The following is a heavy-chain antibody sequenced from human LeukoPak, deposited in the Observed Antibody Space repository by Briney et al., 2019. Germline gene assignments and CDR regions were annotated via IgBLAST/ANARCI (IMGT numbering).Heavy chain of an antibody. CDR3: ANSYGSGSPPDY. D-gene: IGHD3-10*01. J-gene: IGHJ4*02. CDR2: ISYSGST. V-gene: IGHV4-59*08. CDR1: GVSISTYS. Sequence: SETLSLTCTVSGVSISTYSWSWIRQPPGKGLEWIGYISYSGSTSYNPSLKSRVTISVDTSKNQFSLKLSSVTAADTAVYYCANSYGSGSPPDYWGQGTLVTVSS.